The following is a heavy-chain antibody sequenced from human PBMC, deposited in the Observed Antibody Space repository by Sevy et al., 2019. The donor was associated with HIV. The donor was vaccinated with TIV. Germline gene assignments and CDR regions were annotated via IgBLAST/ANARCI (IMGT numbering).Heavy chain of an antibody. D-gene: IGHD1-26*01. CDR3: TRDGGYSIKWYPLY. CDR1: GFAFSTHA. CDR2: ISYEGTET. Sequence: GGSLRLSCAASGFAFSTHAMHWVRQAPGKGLEGVAVISYEGTETFYAASVEGRFTISRDNSKNMLSLQINSLKPEDTAVYYCTRDGGYSIKWYPLYWGHGTLVVVSS. V-gene: IGHV3-30*01. J-gene: IGHJ4*01.